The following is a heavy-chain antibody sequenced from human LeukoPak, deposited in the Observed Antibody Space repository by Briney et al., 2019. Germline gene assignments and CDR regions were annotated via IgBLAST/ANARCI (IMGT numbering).Heavy chain of an antibody. D-gene: IGHD3-22*01. CDR3: AKRGVVIRVILVGFHKEAYYFDS. Sequence: GGSLRLSCAVSGITLSNYVMSWVRQTPGEGLEWVAGLSDSGGSTRYADSLKGRFTISSDNRKNTLFLQMNSLRFEDTAVYFCAKRGVVIRVILVGFHKEAYYFDSWGQGALVTVSS. CDR2: LSDSGGST. V-gene: IGHV3-23*01. J-gene: IGHJ4*02. CDR1: GITLSNYV.